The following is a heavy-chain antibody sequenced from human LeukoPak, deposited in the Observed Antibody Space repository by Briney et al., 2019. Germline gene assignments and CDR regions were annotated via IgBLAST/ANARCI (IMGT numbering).Heavy chain of an antibody. V-gene: IGHV1-18*04. J-gene: IGHJ4*02. CDR1: GYTFTGYY. CDR2: ISAYNGNT. D-gene: IGHD1-26*01. Sequence: ASVKVSFKASGYTFTGYYMHWVRQAPGQGLEWMGWISAYNGNTNYAQKLQGRVTMTTDTSTSTAYMELWSLRSDDTAVYYCAREIGGSYHYWGQGTLATVSS. CDR3: AREIGGSYHY.